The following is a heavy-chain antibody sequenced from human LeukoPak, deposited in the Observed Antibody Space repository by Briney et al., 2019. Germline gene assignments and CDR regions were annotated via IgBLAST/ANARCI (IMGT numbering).Heavy chain of an antibody. V-gene: IGHV7-4-1*02. CDR1: GYAFTGYS. CDR3: ARDTSSVNFDY. J-gene: IGHJ4*02. CDR2: ITTHTGNP. D-gene: IGHD4-17*01. Sequence: GASVKVSCKASGYAFTGYSINWVRQAPGQGLEWMGWITTHTGNPTYAQGFTGRFVFSLDTSVTTAFLQINSLQAEDTGVYYCARDTSSVNFDYWSQGTLVTVSS.